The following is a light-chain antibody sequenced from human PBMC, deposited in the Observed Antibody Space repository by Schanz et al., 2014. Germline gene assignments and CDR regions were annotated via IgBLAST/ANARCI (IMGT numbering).Light chain of an antibody. CDR3: SSYTSSSTLVV. CDR1: SSDVGGYNY. Sequence: QSALTQPASVSGSPGQSITISCTGTSSDVGGYNYVSWYQQHPGKAPKLMIYDVSNRPSGVSNRFSGSKSGNTASLTISGRQAEDDAAYYCSSYTSSSTLVVFGGGTKLTVL. CDR2: DVS. V-gene: IGLV2-14*01. J-gene: IGLJ2*01.